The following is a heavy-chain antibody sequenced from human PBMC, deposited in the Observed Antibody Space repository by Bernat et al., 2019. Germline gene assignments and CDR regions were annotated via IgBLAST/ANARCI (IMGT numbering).Heavy chain of an antibody. CDR3: VRDNTNWAFDY. J-gene: IGHJ4*02. Sequence: EVQLVESGGGVIQPGGSLRLSCAPSGFIFHAYVMHWVRQAPGMGLEWVSRISHDSSATSYADSVKGRFTISRDNSKNSLYLQMNSLRVEDTALYCCVRDNTNWAFDYWGRGTLVTVSS. CDR2: ISHDSSAT. D-gene: IGHD7-27*01. CDR1: GFIFHAYV. V-gene: IGHV3-43*02.